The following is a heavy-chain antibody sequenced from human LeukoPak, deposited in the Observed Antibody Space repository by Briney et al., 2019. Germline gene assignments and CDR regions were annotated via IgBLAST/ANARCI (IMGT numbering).Heavy chain of an antibody. CDR1: GFTFSSYA. J-gene: IGHJ6*02. CDR3: AKDLYTGSWYYGMDV. D-gene: IGHD6-6*01. V-gene: IGHV3-23*01. CDR2: ISGSGGNT. Sequence: GGSLRLSCAASGFTFSSYAMSWVRQAPGKGLEWVSAISGSGGNTYYADSVKGRFTISRDNSKNTLYLQMNSLRAEDTAVYYCAKDLYTGSWYYGMDVWGQGTTATVSS.